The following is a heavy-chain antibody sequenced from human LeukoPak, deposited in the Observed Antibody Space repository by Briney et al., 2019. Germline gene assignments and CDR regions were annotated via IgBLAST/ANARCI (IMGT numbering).Heavy chain of an antibody. J-gene: IGHJ5*02. Sequence: GGSLRLSCAASGFTVSDNYMSWVRQAPGKGLEWVSVIYSGGRTYYADSVKGRFTISRDNSKNTLNLQMNSLRAEDTALYYCARDSALRHFGTLGTWGQGTLVTVSS. CDR2: IYSGGRT. CDR1: GFTVSDNY. V-gene: IGHV3-66*02. CDR3: ARDSALRHFGTLGT. D-gene: IGHD3-9*01.